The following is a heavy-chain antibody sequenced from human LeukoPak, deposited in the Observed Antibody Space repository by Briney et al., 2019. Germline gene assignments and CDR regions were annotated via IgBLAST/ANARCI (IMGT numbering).Heavy chain of an antibody. V-gene: IGHV3-48*03. D-gene: IGHD3-22*01. CDR1: GFTFSSYE. CDR2: ISSSGSTI. CDR3: ARDAPRGYDSSGYYYVFDY. J-gene: IGHJ4*02. Sequence: GGSLRLSCAASGFTFSSYEMNWVRQAPGKGLEWVSYISSSGSTIYYADSVKGRFTISRDNAKNSLYLQMNSLRAEDTAVYYCARDAPRGYDSSGYYYVFDYWGQGTLVTVSS.